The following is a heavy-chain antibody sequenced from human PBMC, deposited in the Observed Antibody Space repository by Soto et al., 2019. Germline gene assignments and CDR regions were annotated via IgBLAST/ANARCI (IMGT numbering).Heavy chain of an antibody. D-gene: IGHD3-10*02. J-gene: IGHJ4*02. CDR3: SKKINSCSGSQCSDY. CDR2: FRSGGDDDTT. Sequence: GVSQEEEECLEWVSGFRSGGDDDTTYYADSVRGRFTISRDNSKNTLFLQMNSLRAEDTAIYYFSKKINSCSGSQCSDYWGQAPLGT. V-gene: IGHV3-23*01.